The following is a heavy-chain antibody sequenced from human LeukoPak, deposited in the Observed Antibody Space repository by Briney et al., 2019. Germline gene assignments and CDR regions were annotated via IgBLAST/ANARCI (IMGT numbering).Heavy chain of an antibody. CDR3: TTDAFYAGGAFDI. V-gene: IGHV3-15*01. Sequence: GGSLRLSCAASGFTFSNAWMSWVRQAPGKGLEWVGRIKSKTDGGTTDYAAPVKGRFTISRDDSKNTLYLQMNSLKTEDIAVYYCTTDAFYAGGAFDIWGQGTMVTVSS. J-gene: IGHJ3*02. D-gene: IGHD5/OR15-5a*01. CDR1: GFTFSNAW. CDR2: IKSKTDGGTT.